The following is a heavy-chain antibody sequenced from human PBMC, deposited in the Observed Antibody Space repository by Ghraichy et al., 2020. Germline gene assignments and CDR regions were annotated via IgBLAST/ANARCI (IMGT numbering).Heavy chain of an antibody. V-gene: IGHV3-21*01. Sequence: GGSLRLSCAASGFTFSSYGMNWVRQAPGKGLEWVSSISSTSSFIFYADLVKGRFTISRDNAKNSLFLQMNSLRAEDTAVYYCAREGYAYFDYWGQGTLVTVSS. CDR2: ISSTSSFI. J-gene: IGHJ4*02. CDR1: GFTFSSYG. CDR3: AREGYAYFDY. D-gene: IGHD1-1*01.